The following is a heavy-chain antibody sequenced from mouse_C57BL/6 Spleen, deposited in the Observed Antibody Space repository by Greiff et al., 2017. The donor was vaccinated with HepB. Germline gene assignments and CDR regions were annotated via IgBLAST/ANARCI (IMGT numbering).Heavy chain of an antibody. CDR3: ARGSSYSAMDY. D-gene: IGHD1-1*01. Sequence: QVQLKESGAELVKPGASVKLSCKASGYTFTSYWMQWVKQRPGQGLEWIGEIDPSDSYTNYNQKFKGKATLTVDTSSSTAYMQLSSLTSEDSAVYYCARGSSYSAMDYWGQGTSVTVSS. V-gene: IGHV1-50*01. CDR1: GYTFTSYW. CDR2: IDPSDSYT. J-gene: IGHJ4*01.